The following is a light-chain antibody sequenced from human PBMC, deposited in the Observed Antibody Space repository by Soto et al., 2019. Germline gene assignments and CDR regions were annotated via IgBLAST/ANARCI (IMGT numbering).Light chain of an antibody. V-gene: IGLV1-44*01. CDR1: SSNIGTSS. CDR3: AAWDDSLNGHV. J-gene: IGLJ1*01. CDR2: TTN. Sequence: QSALTQPHSASGTPGQRVTISCSGSSSNIGTSSVHWFQQLPGTAPKLLISTTNRRPSGVPERFSGSKSGTSASLAISGLQSEDDSDYYCAAWDDSLNGHVFGTGTKVTVL.